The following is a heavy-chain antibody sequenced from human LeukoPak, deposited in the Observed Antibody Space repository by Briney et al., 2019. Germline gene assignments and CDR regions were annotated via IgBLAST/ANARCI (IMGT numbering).Heavy chain of an antibody. CDR3: ARDHRTTVTVYYFDY. D-gene: IGHD4-17*01. J-gene: IGHJ4*02. V-gene: IGHV3-33*08. Sequence: GGSLRLSCAASGFIFSSYWMHWVRQAPGKGLEWVAVIWSDGRDKYYADSVKGRFTISRDNSKNTLYLQMNSLRAEDTAVYYCARDHRTTVTVYYFDYWGQGTLVTVSS. CDR2: IWSDGRDK. CDR1: GFIFSSYW.